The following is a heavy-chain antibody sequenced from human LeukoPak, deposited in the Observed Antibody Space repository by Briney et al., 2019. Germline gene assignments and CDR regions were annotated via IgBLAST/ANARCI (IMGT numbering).Heavy chain of an antibody. CDR1: GGSFSGYY. V-gene: IGHV4-34*01. CDR3: ARVLSSGWYKGWFDP. J-gene: IGHJ5*02. Sequence: SETLSLTCAVYGGSFSGYYWSWIRQPPGKGLEWIGEINHSGSTNYNPSLTSRVTISVDTSKNPFSLKLSSVTAADTAVYYCARVLSSGWYKGWFDPWGQGTLVTVSP. CDR2: INHSGST. D-gene: IGHD6-19*01.